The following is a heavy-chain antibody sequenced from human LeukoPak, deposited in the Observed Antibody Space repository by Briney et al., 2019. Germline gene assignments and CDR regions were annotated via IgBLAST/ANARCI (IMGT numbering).Heavy chain of an antibody. Sequence: VASVKVSCKASGYTFTSYGISWVRQAPGQGLEWMGWISAYDGNTKYTQKVQYRVTMTTDTSTSTAYMELSRLRSDDTAVYYCASLTGGKHDYWGQGTLVTVSS. V-gene: IGHV1-18*01. J-gene: IGHJ4*02. D-gene: IGHD7-27*01. CDR2: ISAYDGNT. CDR3: ASLTGGKHDY. CDR1: GYTFTSYG.